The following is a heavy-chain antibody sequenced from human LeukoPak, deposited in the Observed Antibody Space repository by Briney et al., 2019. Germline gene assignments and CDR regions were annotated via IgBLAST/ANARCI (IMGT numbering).Heavy chain of an antibody. CDR1: GFTFSDYS. J-gene: IGHJ4*02. D-gene: IGHD3-22*01. CDR2: IYYSGST. Sequence: GSLRLSCAASGFTFSDYSMNWVRQAPGKGLEWIGSIYYSGSTYYNPSLKSRVTISVDTSKNQFSLKLSSVTAADTAVYYCARVSWIVVVITGIGHYFDYWGQGTLVTVSS. V-gene: IGHV4-38-2*01. CDR3: ARVSWIVVVITGIGHYFDY.